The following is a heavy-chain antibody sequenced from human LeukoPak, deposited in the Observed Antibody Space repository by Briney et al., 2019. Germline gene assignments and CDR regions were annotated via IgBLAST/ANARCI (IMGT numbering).Heavy chain of an antibody. D-gene: IGHD3-10*01. V-gene: IGHV4-39*07. CDR2: IYYSGST. J-gene: IGHJ4*02. CDR3: ARVQRFGELFLPPDY. Sequence: SETLSLTCTVSGGSISSYYWGWIRQPPGKGLEWIGSIYYSGSTYYNPSLKSRVTISVDTSKNQFSLKLSSVTAADTAVYYCARVQRFGELFLPPDYWGQGTLVTVSS. CDR1: GGSISSYY.